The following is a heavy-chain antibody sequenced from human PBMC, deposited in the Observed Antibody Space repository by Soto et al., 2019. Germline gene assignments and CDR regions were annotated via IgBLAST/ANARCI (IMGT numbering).Heavy chain of an antibody. Sequence: GASAKVSCKASGFDFGSFGIQFLRQTRGRGLEWIGWIVVVSGSTNYARQFQGRVAISRDMSSSTAYLDLYDLKSDDTAVYFCSADHPHMAMGWPVWGQGTTVTVSS. D-gene: IGHD1-26*01. CDR1: GFDFGSFG. CDR3: SADHPHMAMGWPV. V-gene: IGHV1-58*02. J-gene: IGHJ6*02. CDR2: IVVVSGST.